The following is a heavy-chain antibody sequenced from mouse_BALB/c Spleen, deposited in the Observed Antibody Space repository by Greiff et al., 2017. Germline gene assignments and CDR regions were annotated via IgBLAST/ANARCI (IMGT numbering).Heavy chain of an antibody. CDR1: GYTFTSYW. J-gene: IGHJ2*01. CDR3: ARWLLRGFDY. CDR2: IYPGDGDT. D-gene: IGHD2-3*01. Sequence: VQLQQSGAELARPGASVKLSCKASGYTFTSYWMQWVKQRPGQGLEWIGAIYPGDGDTRYTQKFKGKATLTADKSSSTAYMQLSSLASEDSAVYYCARWLLRGFDYWGQGTTLTVSS. V-gene: IGHV1-87*01.